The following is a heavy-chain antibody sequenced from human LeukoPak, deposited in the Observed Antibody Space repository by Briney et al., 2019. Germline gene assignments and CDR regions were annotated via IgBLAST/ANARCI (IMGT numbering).Heavy chain of an antibody. J-gene: IGHJ4*02. CDR3: ARGALLWFGDRMEYYFDY. CDR1: GYSISSGYY. CDR2: IYHSGNT. V-gene: IGHV4-38-2*02. Sequence: SETLSLTCTVSGYSISSGYYWAWIRQPPGKGLQWIGNIYHSGNTYYNPSLKSRVSISVDTSKNQFSLRLTSVTAADTAVYYCARGALLWFGDRMEYYFDYWGQGTLLTVSS. D-gene: IGHD3-10*01.